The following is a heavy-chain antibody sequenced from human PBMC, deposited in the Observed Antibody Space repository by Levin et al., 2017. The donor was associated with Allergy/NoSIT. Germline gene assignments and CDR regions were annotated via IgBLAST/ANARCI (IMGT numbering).Heavy chain of an antibody. J-gene: IGHJ6*02. CDR3: ARELIGGSGSYYSLEDYYYGMDV. CDR2: INPSGGST. CDR1: GYTFTSYY. D-gene: IGHD3-10*01. V-gene: IGHV1-46*01. Sequence: ASVKVSCKASGYTFTSYYMHWVRQAPGQGLEWMGIINPSGGSTSYAQKFQGRVTMTRDTATSTVYMELSSLRSEDTAVYYCARELIGGSGSYYSLEDYYYGMDVWGQGTTVTVSS.